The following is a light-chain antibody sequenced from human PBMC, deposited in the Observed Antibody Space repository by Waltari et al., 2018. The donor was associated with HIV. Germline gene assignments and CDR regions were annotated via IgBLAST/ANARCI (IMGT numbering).Light chain of an antibody. CDR1: NSNIGSNT. Sequence: QSVLTQPPSASGTPGQRVTISCSGRNSNIGSNTVNWYQQLPGTAPKLLIYSNNQRPSGVPDRFSGSKSGTSASLAISGLQSEDEADYYCATWDDSLNGRWVFGGGTKLTVL. CDR3: ATWDDSLNGRWV. J-gene: IGLJ3*02. CDR2: SNN. V-gene: IGLV1-44*01.